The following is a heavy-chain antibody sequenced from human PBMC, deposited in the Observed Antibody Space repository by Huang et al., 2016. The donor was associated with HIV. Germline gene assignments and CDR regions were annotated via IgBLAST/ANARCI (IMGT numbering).Heavy chain of an antibody. D-gene: IGHD3-10*01. V-gene: IGHV1-8*01. Sequence: QVQLVQSGAEVKKPGASVKVSCKASGYIFTSHDITWVRQAPGQGLEWMGWMNPNSCSTGYALRFQGRLTLTRNVSTRTAYLEVSGLTSEDTAVYYCARGRFGETYYYYMDVWGRGTTVTVS. CDR2: MNPNSCST. CDR1: GYIFTSHD. CDR3: ARGRFGETYYYYMDV. J-gene: IGHJ6*03.